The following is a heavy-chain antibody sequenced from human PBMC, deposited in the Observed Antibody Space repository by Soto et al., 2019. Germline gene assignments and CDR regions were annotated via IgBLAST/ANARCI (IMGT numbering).Heavy chain of an antibody. D-gene: IGHD3-22*01. CDR2: IYYSGST. V-gene: IGHV4-61*08. CDR1: GGSISSGDYY. CDR3: ARDRANYDSSGFDAFDI. J-gene: IGHJ3*02. Sequence: PSETLSLTCTVSGGSISSGDYYWSWIRQPPGKGLEWIGYIYYSGSTNYNPSLKSRVTISVDTSKNQFSLKLSSVTAADTAVYYCARDRANYDSSGFDAFDIWGQGTMVTVS.